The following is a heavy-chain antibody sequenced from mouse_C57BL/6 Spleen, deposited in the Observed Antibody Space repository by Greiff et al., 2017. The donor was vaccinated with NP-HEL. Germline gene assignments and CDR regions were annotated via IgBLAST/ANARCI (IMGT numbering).Heavy chain of an antibody. CDR1: GFTFSSYA. D-gene: IGHD6-1*01. J-gene: IGHJ4*01. CDR3: TRPTPYYAMDY. CDR2: ISSGGDYI. Sequence: EVNLVESGEGLVKPGGSLKLSCAASGFTFSSYAMSWVRQTPEKRLEWVAYISSGGDYIYYADTVKGRFTISRDNARNPLYLQMSSLKSEDTAMYYCTRPTPYYAMDYWGQGTSVTVSS. V-gene: IGHV5-9-1*02.